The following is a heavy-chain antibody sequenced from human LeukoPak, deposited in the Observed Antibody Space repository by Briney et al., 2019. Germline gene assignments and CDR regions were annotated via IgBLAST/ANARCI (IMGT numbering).Heavy chain of an antibody. Sequence: SVKVSCKASGGAFSSYAISWVRQAPGQGLEWMGRIIPIFGTANYAQKFQGRVTITTDESTSTAYMELSSLRSEDTAVYYCASDATYIAAAGNGWFDPWGQGTLVTVSS. D-gene: IGHD6-13*01. CDR2: IIPIFGTA. V-gene: IGHV1-69*05. CDR1: GGAFSSYA. J-gene: IGHJ5*02. CDR3: ASDATYIAAAGNGWFDP.